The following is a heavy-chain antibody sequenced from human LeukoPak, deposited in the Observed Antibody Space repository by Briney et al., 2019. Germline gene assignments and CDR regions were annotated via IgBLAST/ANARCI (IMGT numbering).Heavy chain of an antibody. Sequence: GGSRRHSPAAPGFSSRSYIMSWGRQTPGKRLGWVSSFCGGSTYYADSVKRRFTLSRDNSENTLYLQMNSLRAEDTAVYYCAKDLTMDGGWGPAGWGQGTLVTVSS. CDR2: FCGGST. J-gene: IGHJ4*02. V-gene: IGHV3-23*01. CDR1: GFSSRSYI. CDR3: AKDLTMDGGWGPAG. D-gene: IGHD6-19*01.